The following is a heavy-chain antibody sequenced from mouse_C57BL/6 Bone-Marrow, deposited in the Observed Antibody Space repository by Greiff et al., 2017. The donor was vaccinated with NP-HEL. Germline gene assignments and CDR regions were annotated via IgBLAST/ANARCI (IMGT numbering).Heavy chain of an antibody. CDR2: ISYDGSN. V-gene: IGHV3-6*01. CDR3: ARWDYYGSSGAY. CDR1: GYSITSGYY. D-gene: IGHD1-1*01. Sequence: VQLQQSGPGLVKPSQSLSLTCSVTGYSITSGYYWNWIRQFPGNKLEWMGYISYDGSNNYNPSLKNRISITRDTSKNQFFLKLNSVTTEDTATYYCARWDYYGSSGAYWGQGTLVTVSA. J-gene: IGHJ3*01.